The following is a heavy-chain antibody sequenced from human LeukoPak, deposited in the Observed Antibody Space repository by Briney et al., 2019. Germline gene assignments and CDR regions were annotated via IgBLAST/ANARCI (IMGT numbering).Heavy chain of an antibody. CDR2: INTNSGGT. CDR3: AREGFWSGYYTHNWFDP. Sequence: ASVKVSCKASGYTFTGYYMHWVRQAPGQRLEWMGRINTNSGGTNYAQKFQGRVTMTRDTSISTAYMELSRLRSDDTAVYYCAREGFWSGYYTHNWFDPWGQGTLVTVSS. CDR1: GYTFTGYY. D-gene: IGHD3-3*01. V-gene: IGHV1-2*06. J-gene: IGHJ5*02.